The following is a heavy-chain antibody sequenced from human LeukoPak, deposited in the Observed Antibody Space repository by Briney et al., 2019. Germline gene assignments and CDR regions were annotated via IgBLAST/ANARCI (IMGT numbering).Heavy chain of an antibody. J-gene: IGHJ6*02. Sequence: GGSLRLSCAASGFTFSSYWMSWVPQAPGKGLEWVANIKQDGSEKYYVDSVKGRFTISRDNAKNSLYLQMNSLRAEDTAVYYCARDSCSGGSCMDVWGQGTTVTVSS. D-gene: IGHD2-15*01. CDR1: GFTFSSYW. CDR3: ARDSCSGGSCMDV. V-gene: IGHV3-7*01. CDR2: IKQDGSEK.